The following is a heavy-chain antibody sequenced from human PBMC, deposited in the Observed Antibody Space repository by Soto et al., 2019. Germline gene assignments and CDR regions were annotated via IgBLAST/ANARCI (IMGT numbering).Heavy chain of an antibody. J-gene: IGHJ6*02. CDR1: GCTFTSYP. D-gene: IGHD5-18*01. CDR3: ARAGYNYGPPYYGMDV. CDR2: IDAVDGNT. V-gene: IGHV1-3*01. Sequence: GASVKVSCKASGCTFTSYPIHWVRRAPGQRLEWMGWIDAVDGNTKYSQKFLGRVTFTTDTSARTVYMALSSLRSEDTAVYYCARAGYNYGPPYYGMDVWGQGTTVTVSS.